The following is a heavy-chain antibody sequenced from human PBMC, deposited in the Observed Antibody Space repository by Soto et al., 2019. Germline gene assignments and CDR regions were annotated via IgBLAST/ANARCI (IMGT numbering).Heavy chain of an antibody. CDR2: INPNRGGT. V-gene: IGHV1-2*04. J-gene: IGHJ6*02. CDR3: ARAGGSGYYYVSYYGMGV. Sequence: ASVKVSCKASGYTFTGYYMHWVRQAPGQGLEWMGWINPNRGGTNYAQKFQGWVTMTRDTSISTAYMELSRLRSDDTAVYYCARAGGSGYYYVSYYGMGVWGQGTAVTVSS. D-gene: IGHD3-22*01. CDR1: GYTFTGYY.